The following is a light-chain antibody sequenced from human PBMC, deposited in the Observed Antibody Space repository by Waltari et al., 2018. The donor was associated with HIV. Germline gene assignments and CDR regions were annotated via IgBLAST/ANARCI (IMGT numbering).Light chain of an antibody. CDR3: MIWHSSAWV. CDR2: YKSDSDR. V-gene: IGLV5-45*01. J-gene: IGLJ3*02. Sequence: QAVLTQPASLSASPGTSASLTCSLRSGLNVDTYRIYWYQQQPGSPPQYLLKYKSDSDRQQGSGVPSRFSGSKDASANAGILLISGLQSEDEADYYCMIWHSSAWVFGGGTKLTVL. CDR1: SGLNVDTYR.